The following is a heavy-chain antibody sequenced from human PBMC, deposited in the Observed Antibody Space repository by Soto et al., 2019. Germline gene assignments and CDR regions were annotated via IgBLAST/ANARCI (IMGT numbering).Heavy chain of an antibody. V-gene: IGHV4-30-2*01. CDR1: GGSISSGGYS. CDR2: IYHSGST. Sequence: SETLSLTCAVSGGSISSGGYSWSWIRQPPGKGLEWIGYIYHSGSTYYNPSLKSRVTISVDRSKNQFSLKLSSVTAADTAVYYCARCRDILTGYFDYWGQGTLVTVSS. J-gene: IGHJ4*02. CDR3: ARCRDILTGYFDY. D-gene: IGHD3-9*01.